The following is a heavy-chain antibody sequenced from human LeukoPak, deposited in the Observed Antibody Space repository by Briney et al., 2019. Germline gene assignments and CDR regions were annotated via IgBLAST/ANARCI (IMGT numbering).Heavy chain of an antibody. D-gene: IGHD3-10*01. CDR1: GFTFSSYA. CDR3: AKAFSTPYYYGSGTFSSRGETQSDY. CDR2: ISGSGGST. Sequence: GGSLRLSCAASGFTFSSYAMSWVRQAPGKGLEWASAISGSGGSTYYADSVKGRFTISRDNSKNTLYLQMNSLRAEDTAVYYCAKAFSTPYYYGSGTFSSRGETQSDYWGQGTLVTVSS. J-gene: IGHJ4*02. V-gene: IGHV3-23*01.